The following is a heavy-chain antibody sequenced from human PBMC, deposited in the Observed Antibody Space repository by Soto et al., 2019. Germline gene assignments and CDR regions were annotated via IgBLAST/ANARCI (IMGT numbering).Heavy chain of an antibody. D-gene: IGHD3-10*01. V-gene: IGHV3-7*01. CDR1: GFTFSSYW. CDR3: ARGVSLLWFGELWSYYYYMDV. CDR2: IKQDGSEK. Sequence: GGSLRLSCAASGFTFSSYWMSWVRQAPGKGLEWVANIKQDGSEKYYVDSVKGRFTISRDNAKNSLYLQMNSLKAEDTAVYYCARGVSLLWFGELWSYYYYMDVWGKGTTVTVSS. J-gene: IGHJ6*03.